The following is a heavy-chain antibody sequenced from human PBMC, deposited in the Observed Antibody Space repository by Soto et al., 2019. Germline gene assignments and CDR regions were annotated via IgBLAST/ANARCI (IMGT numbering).Heavy chain of an antibody. V-gene: IGHV3-33*01. Sequence: PGGSLRLSCAASGFTFSGYGMHWVRQAPGKGLEWVAVIWYDGSNKYYADSVKGRFTISRDNSKNTLYLQMNSLRAEDTAVYYCXRDYYSGSTGGYYGMDVWGQGTTVTVSS. CDR2: IWYDGSNK. CDR1: GFTFSGYG. CDR3: XRDYYSGSTGGYYGMDV. D-gene: IGHD1-26*01. J-gene: IGHJ6*02.